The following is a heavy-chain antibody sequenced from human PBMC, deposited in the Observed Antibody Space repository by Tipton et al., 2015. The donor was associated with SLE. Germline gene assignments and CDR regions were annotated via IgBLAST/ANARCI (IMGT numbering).Heavy chain of an antibody. Sequence: RSLRLSCAASGFTFSSYGMHWVRQAPGKGLEWVAVIWHDGNNKYYADSVKGRFTISRDNSRNTLFLQMNSLRAEDTAVYYCARNDDGAENYFDYWGQGTLVTVSS. V-gene: IGHV3-33*01. CDR3: ARNDDGAENYFDY. D-gene: IGHD4/OR15-4a*01. CDR1: GFTFSSYG. J-gene: IGHJ4*02. CDR2: IWHDGNNK.